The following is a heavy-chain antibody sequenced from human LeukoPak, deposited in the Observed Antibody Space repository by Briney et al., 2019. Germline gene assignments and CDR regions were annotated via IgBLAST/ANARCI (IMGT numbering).Heavy chain of an antibody. V-gene: IGHV3-11*01. CDR1: GFTFSDYY. CDR2: VTSSGNTI. D-gene: IGHD3-16*01. J-gene: IGHJ4*02. CDR3: ARARRGGPFDY. Sequence: GGSLRLSCAASGFTFSDYYMSWIRQAAGKGLEWVSYVTSSGNTIDYADSVKGRFIISRDNAKNSLYLQMNSLTDEDTAVYYCARARRGGPFDYWGQGTLVTVSA.